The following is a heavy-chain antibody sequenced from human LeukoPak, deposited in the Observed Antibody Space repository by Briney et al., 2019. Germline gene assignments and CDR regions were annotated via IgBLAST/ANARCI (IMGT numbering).Heavy chain of an antibody. J-gene: IGHJ3*02. Sequence: PSETLSLTCTVSGGSISSGDYYWSWIRQPPGMGLEWIGYIYYSGGTYYNPSLKSRVTISVDTSKNQFSLKLSSVTAADTAVYYCARVWMATANDAFDIWGQGTMVTVSS. V-gene: IGHV4-30-4*08. CDR3: ARVWMATANDAFDI. CDR1: GGSISSGDYY. D-gene: IGHD5-24*01. CDR2: IYYSGGT.